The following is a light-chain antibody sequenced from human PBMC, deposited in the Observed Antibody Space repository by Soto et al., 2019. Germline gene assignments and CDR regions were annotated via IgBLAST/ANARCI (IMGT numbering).Light chain of an antibody. CDR3: QQYNNWLRGT. V-gene: IGKV3-15*01. J-gene: IGKJ2*02. CDR1: QSIGIT. CDR2: GPS. Sequence: EIVMTQSPATLSVSPGESATLSCRASQSIGITVAWYQQKPGQAPRLLIYGPSTRVTGIPASFSGSGSGTEFTLTISSLQSEDFAIYYCQQYNNWLRGTFGQGTKLEIK.